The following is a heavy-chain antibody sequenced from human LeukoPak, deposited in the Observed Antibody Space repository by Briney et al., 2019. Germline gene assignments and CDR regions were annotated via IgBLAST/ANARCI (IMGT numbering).Heavy chain of an antibody. Sequence: PSETLSLTCTVSGGSISIYYWSWIRQPPGKGLEWIGYIYYSGSTNYNPSLKSRVTISVDTSKNQFSLKLSSVTAADTAVYYCATSVKQQLTTWGQGTLVTVSS. CDR2: IYYSGST. CDR3: ATSVKQQLTT. J-gene: IGHJ4*02. V-gene: IGHV4-59*01. CDR1: GGSISIYY. D-gene: IGHD6-13*01.